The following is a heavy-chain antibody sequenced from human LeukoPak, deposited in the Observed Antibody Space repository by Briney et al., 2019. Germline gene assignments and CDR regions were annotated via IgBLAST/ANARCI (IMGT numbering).Heavy chain of an antibody. CDR2: ITGSGGRT. Sequence: PGGSLRLSCAASGFTFSSYAMSWVRQAPGRGLEWVSAITGSGGRTYYADSVRGRFTISRDNSKNTLYLQMNSLRAEDSAVYYCAKSRYNYVSGSDYWGQGTLVTVSS. CDR3: AKSRYNYVSGSDY. CDR1: GFTFSSYA. J-gene: IGHJ4*02. V-gene: IGHV3-23*01. D-gene: IGHD3-10*01.